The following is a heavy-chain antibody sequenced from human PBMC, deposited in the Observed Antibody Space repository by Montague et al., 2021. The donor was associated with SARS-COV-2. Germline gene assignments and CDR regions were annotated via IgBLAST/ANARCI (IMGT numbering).Heavy chain of an antibody. V-gene: IGHV3-66*01. Sequence: SLRLSCAASGFTVSSNYMSWVRQAPGKGLEWVSVIYSGGSTYYADSVKGRFTISRDNSKNTLYLQMNSLRAEDTAVYYCARDGHYYDSSGYYYAPYYYGVDVWGQGTTVTVSS. D-gene: IGHD3-22*01. J-gene: IGHJ6*02. CDR1: GFTVSSNY. CDR2: IYSGGST. CDR3: ARDGHYYDSSGYYYAPYYYGVDV.